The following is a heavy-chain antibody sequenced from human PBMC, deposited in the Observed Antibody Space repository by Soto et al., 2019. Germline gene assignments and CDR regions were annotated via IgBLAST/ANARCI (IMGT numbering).Heavy chain of an antibody. CDR3: AMVDVYVTPSPQDV. CDR2: INTYNGNT. CDR1: GYTFTKNG. J-gene: IGHJ6*02. D-gene: IGHD3-16*01. V-gene: IGHV1-18*01. Sequence: QVQLVQSGAEVKNPGASVKVSCKASGYTFTKNGIAGAEKAPGQGLGWMGWINTYNGNTNYAQNVQGRVTLTTDTSTSTAYMELRSLRSNDTAIYYCAMVDVYVTPSPQDVWGQGTTVIVSS.